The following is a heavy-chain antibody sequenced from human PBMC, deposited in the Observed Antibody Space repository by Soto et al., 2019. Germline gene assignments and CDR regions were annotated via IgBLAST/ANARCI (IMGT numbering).Heavy chain of an antibody. CDR1: GFTFSRSD. J-gene: IGHJ5*02. D-gene: IGHD6-19*01. V-gene: IGHV3-23*01. CDR2: INGGRT. Sequence: EVQLLESGGGLVQPGGSLRLSCAASGFTFSRSDMSWVRQAPGKGLEWVSAINGGRTFYGDSVEGRFTVSRDDSKDTLYLQMNSLRVDDTAIYYCATHGWDLWGQGTLVTVFS. CDR3: ATHGWDL.